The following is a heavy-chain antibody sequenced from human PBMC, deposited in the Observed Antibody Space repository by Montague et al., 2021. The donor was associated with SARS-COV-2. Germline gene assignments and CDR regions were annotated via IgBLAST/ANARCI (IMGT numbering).Heavy chain of an antibody. CDR2: IYYSGST. CDR1: GGSISSSNYY. CDR3: ARELEIHDFLSGYYIAD. J-gene: IGHJ4*02. V-gene: IGHV4-39*02. Sequence: SETLSLTCTVSGGSISSSNYYWGWIRQPPGKGLEWIGSIYYSGSTYYNPSLKSRVTISVDTSKNQFSLKLSSVTAADTAVYFCARELEIHDFLSGYYIADWGQGPLVTVSS. D-gene: IGHD3-3*01.